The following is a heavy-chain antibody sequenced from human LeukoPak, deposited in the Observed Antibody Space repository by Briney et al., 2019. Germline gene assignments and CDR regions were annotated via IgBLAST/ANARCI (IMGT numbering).Heavy chain of an antibody. CDR1: GFTFSSYA. CDR2: ISDSGSST. Sequence: GGSLRLSCAASGFTFSSYAMSWVRQAPGKGLEWVSGISDSGSSTYYADSVKGRFTISRDNAKNSLYLQMNSLRAEDTAVYYCARDGEGHYGDAWGQGTLVTVSS. J-gene: IGHJ5*02. D-gene: IGHD4-17*01. V-gene: IGHV3-23*01. CDR3: ARDGEGHYGDA.